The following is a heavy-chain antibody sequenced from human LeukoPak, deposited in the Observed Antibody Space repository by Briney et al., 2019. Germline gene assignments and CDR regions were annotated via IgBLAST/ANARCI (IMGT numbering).Heavy chain of an antibody. V-gene: IGHV1-2*02. D-gene: IGHD7-27*01. CDR1: GYTFTGYY. Sequence: ASVKVSCKASGYTFTGYYMHWVRQAPGQGLEWMGWINPNSGGTNYAQKFQGRVTMTRDTSISTAYMELSGLRSDDTAVYYCARGPHWDPHFDYWGQGTLVTVSS. J-gene: IGHJ4*02. CDR3: ARGPHWDPHFDY. CDR2: INPNSGGT.